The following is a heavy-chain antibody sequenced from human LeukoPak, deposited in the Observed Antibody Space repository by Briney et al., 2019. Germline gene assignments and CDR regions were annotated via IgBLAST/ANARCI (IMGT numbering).Heavy chain of an antibody. CDR3: ARGLYGSRNYYYYYYMDV. J-gene: IGHJ6*03. CDR2: IYYSGST. V-gene: IGHV4-39*07. D-gene: IGHD2-8*01. Sequence: KPSETLSLTCTVSGGSISSSSYYWGWIRQPPGKGLEWIGSIYYSGSTYYNPSLKSRVTISVDTSKNQFSLKLSSVTAADTAVYFCARGLYGSRNYYYYYYMDVWGKGTTVTVSS. CDR1: GGSISSSSYY.